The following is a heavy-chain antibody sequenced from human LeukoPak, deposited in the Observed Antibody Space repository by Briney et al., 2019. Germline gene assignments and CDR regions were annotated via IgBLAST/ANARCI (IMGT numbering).Heavy chain of an antibody. V-gene: IGHV4-4*09. D-gene: IGHD6-13*01. Sequence: SETLSLTCTVSGGSISSYYWSWIRQPPGKGLEWIGYIYTSGSTNYNPSLKSRVTISVDTSKNQFSLKLSSVTAADTAVYYCARGRHSGTYSYYYMDVWGRGTTVTVSS. CDR3: ARGRHSGTYSYYYMDV. CDR1: GGSISSYY. J-gene: IGHJ6*03. CDR2: IYTSGST.